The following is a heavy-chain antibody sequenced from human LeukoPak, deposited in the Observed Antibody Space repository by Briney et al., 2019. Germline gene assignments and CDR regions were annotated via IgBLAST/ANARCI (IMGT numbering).Heavy chain of an antibody. CDR2: IYYRGRT. CDR3: ARRDFGTTGTGAFDI. Sequence: SGTLSLTFTVSGGSLNRSSYYWGWVRQPPGKGVGWVGSIYYRGRTYYNPSLKRRVTISVDTSKNQFSLKLSSVTAADTAVYYCARRDFGTTGTGAFDIWGQGTMVTLSS. D-gene: IGHD1-1*01. V-gene: IGHV4-39*01. J-gene: IGHJ3*02. CDR1: GGSLNRSSYY.